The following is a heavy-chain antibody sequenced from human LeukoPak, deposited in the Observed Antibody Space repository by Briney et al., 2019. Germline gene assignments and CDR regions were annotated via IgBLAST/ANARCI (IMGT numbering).Heavy chain of an antibody. CDR1: GGTFSSYA. J-gene: IGHJ5*02. Sequence: GASVKVSCKASGGTFSSYAISWVRQAPGQGLEWMGRIIPILGIANYAQKFQGRVTITADKSTSTAYMELSSLRSEDTAVYYCARGTSELITTVVTPTETWGQGTLVTVSS. CDR2: IIPILGIA. V-gene: IGHV1-69*04. CDR3: ARGTSELITTVVTPTET. D-gene: IGHD4-23*01.